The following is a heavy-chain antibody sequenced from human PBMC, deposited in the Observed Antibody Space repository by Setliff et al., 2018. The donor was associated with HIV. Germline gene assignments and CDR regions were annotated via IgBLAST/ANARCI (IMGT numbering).Heavy chain of an antibody. V-gene: IGHV4-61*01. CDR1: GDSVSSVSYY. D-gene: IGHD3-22*01. CDR3: ARVYYFDSSGYYQRGDVFDI. CDR2: IYYSGTT. J-gene: IGHJ3*02. Sequence: PSETLSLTCTVSGDSVSSVSYYWSWIRQPPGKGLEWIGYIYYSGTTKYNPSLKSRVTISVDTSKNQFSLKLSSVTAADTAVYYCARVYYFDSSGYYQRGDVFDIWGQGTMVTVSS.